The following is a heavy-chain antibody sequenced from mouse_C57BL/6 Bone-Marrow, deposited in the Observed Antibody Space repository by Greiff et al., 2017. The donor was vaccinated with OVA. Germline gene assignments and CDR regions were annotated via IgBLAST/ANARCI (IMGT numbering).Heavy chain of an antibody. CDR1: GYTFTDYE. J-gene: IGHJ2*01. CDR2: IDPETGGT. V-gene: IGHV1-15*01. CDR3: TRHYFDY. Sequence: VKLQESGAELVRPGASVTLSCKASGYTFTDYEMHWVKQTPVHGLEWIGAIDPETGGTAYNQKFKGKAILTADKSSSTAYMELRSLTSEDSAVYYCTRHYFDYWGQGTTLTVSS.